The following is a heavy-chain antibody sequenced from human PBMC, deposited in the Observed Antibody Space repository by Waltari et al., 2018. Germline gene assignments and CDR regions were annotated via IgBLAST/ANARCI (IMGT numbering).Heavy chain of an antibody. CDR2: SGGSGGSK. Sequence: EVQLLESGGGLVQPGGSLRLSCAASGFTFSSYAMSWVRQAPGKGQVWVSASGGSGGSKYYADSVKGRFTISRDNSKNTLYLQMNSLRAEDPAVYYCAKTAAAGYPRRWGQGTLVTVSS. J-gene: IGHJ4*02. D-gene: IGHD6-13*01. V-gene: IGHV3-23*01. CDR3: AKTAAAGYPRR. CDR1: GFTFSSYA.